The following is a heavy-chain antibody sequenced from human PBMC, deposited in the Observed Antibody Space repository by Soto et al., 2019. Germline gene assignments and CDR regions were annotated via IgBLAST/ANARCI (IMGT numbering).Heavy chain of an antibody. V-gene: IGHV1-18*01. CDR3: ARVVAGTEYYYGMYV. CDR1: GYTFTSYG. D-gene: IGHD6-19*01. Sequence: ASVKVSCKASGYTFTSYGVSWVRQAPGQGLEWMGWISAYNGNTNYAQKLQGRVTMTTDTSTSTAYMELRSLRSDDTAVYYCARVVAGTEYYYGMYVWGQGTTVTVSS. J-gene: IGHJ6*02. CDR2: ISAYNGNT.